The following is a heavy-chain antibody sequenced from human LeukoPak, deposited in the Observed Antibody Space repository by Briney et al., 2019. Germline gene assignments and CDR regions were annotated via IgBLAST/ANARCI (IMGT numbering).Heavy chain of an antibody. J-gene: IGHJ4*02. CDR1: GFTFSNYA. V-gene: IGHV3-21*01. CDR3: ARVFPYGTSDY. CDR2: ISSSSSYI. D-gene: IGHD3-10*01. Sequence: GGSLRLSCAASGFTFSNYAMSWVRQAPGKGLEWVSSISSSSSYIYYADSVKGRFTISRDNAKNSLYLQMNSLRAEDTAVYYCARVFPYGTSDYWGQGTLVTVSS.